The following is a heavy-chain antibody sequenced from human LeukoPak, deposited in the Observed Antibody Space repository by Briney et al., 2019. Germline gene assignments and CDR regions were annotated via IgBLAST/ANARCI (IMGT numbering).Heavy chain of an antibody. Sequence: KPSETLSLTCTVSGGSISSSSYYWGWIRQPPGKGLEWIGGIYYSGSTYYNPSLKSRVTISVDTSKNQFSLKLSSVTAADTAVYYCARHVDYGDYAGEYYYGMDVWGQGTTVTVSS. CDR2: IYYSGST. J-gene: IGHJ6*02. D-gene: IGHD4-17*01. CDR3: ARHVDYGDYAGEYYYGMDV. V-gene: IGHV4-39*01. CDR1: GGSISSSSYY.